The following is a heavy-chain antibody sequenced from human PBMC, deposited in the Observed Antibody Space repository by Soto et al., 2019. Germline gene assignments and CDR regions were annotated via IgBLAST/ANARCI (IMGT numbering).Heavy chain of an antibody. D-gene: IGHD3-3*01. CDR3: AKKRSGNNWSPDY. CDR2: TSGTGGDT. Sequence: GGSLRLSCAASGFTFNNYAMNWVRQAPGKGLEWVSVTSGTGGDTIYADSVKGRFTSSRDNSKNTLYLQMNSLRAEDTAVYYCAKKRSGNNWSPDYWGQGTLVTVSS. CDR1: GFTFNNYA. J-gene: IGHJ4*02. V-gene: IGHV3-23*01.